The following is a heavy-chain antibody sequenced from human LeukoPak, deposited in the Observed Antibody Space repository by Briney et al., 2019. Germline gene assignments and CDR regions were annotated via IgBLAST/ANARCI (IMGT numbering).Heavy chain of an antibody. V-gene: IGHV3-23*01. J-gene: IGHJ3*02. D-gene: IGHD2-2*01. CDR2: ISGSGGST. Sequence: TGGSLRLSCAASGFTFSSYAMSWVRQAPGKGLEWVSAISGSGGSTYYADSVKGRFTISRDNSKNTLYLQMNSLRAEDTAVYYCAKHPRGSGCSSTSCYDAFDIWGQGTMVTVSS. CDR3: AKHPRGSGCSSTSCYDAFDI. CDR1: GFTFSSYA.